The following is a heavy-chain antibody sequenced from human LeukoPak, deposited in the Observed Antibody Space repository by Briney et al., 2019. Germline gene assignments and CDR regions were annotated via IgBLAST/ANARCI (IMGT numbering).Heavy chain of an antibody. CDR3: ARDINGYYYDSHGYYPTAL. Sequence: SPVKVSCKAFGYIFTSYGISWVRQAPGQGREWRGWISVYNGNTNYPQRLQGGVTMTTDTSTTTAYMELRSLRSDDTAVYYCARDINGYYYDSHGYYPTALWGQGTLVTVSA. V-gene: IGHV1-18*01. J-gene: IGHJ4*02. D-gene: IGHD3-22*01. CDR1: GYIFTSYG. CDR2: ISVYNGNT.